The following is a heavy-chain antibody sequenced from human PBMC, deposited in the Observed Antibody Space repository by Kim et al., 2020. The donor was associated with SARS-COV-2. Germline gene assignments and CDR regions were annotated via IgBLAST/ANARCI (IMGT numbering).Heavy chain of an antibody. D-gene: IGHD1-1*01. CDR2: ISAYNGNT. V-gene: IGHV1-18*01. CDR1: GYTFTSYG. Sequence: ASVKVSCKASGYTFTSYGISWVRQAPGQGLEWMGWISAYNGNTNYAQKLQGRVTMTTDTSTSTAYMELRSLRSDDTAVYYCARDPLSSYNWNPLQRELGHWFDPWGQGTLVTVSS. CDR3: ARDPLSSYNWNPLQRELGHWFDP. J-gene: IGHJ5*02.